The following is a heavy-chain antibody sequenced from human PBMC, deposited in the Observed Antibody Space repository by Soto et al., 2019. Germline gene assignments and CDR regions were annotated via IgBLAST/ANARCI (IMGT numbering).Heavy chain of an antibody. V-gene: IGHV1-2*04. J-gene: IGHJ6*02. CDR3: ARGETVLRFLEWFPLALYYYGMDV. CDR1: GYTFTGYY. D-gene: IGHD3-3*01. CDR2: INPNSGGT. Sequence: ASVKVFCKASGYTFTGYYMHWVRQAPGQGLEWMGWINPNSGGTNYAQKFQGWVTMTRDTSISTSYMELSRLRSDDTAVYYCARGETVLRFLEWFPLALYYYGMDVWGQGTTVTVSS.